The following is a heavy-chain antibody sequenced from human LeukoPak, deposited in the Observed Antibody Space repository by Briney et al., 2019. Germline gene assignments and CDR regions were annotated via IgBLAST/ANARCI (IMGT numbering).Heavy chain of an antibody. V-gene: IGHV4-59*08. D-gene: IGHD1-26*01. J-gene: IGHJ3*02. CDR1: GGSLSSYY. CDR2: IYYSGST. Sequence: SETLSLTCTVSGGSLSSYYWSWIRQPPGKGLEGIGYIYYSGSTNYNPSLKSRVTISVDTSKNQFSLKLSSVTAADTAVYYCARLYRATDAFDIWGQGTMVTVSS. CDR3: ARLYRATDAFDI.